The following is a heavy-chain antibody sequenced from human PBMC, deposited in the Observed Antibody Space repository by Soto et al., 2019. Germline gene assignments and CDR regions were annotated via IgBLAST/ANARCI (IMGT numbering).Heavy chain of an antibody. D-gene: IGHD3-3*01. V-gene: IGHV1-2*02. CDR1: GYTFTGYY. CDR3: ARDQEWLPTSLGYFDY. Sequence: QVQLVQSGAEVKKPGASVKVSCKASGYTFTGYYMHWVRQAPGQGLEWMGWINPNSGGTNYAQKFQGRVTMTRDTSISTAYMELSRLRSDDTAVYYCARDQEWLPTSLGYFDYWGQGTLFTVSS. CDR2: INPNSGGT. J-gene: IGHJ4*02.